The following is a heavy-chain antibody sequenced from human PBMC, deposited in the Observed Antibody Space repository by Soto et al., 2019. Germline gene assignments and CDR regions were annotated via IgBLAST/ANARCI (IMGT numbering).Heavy chain of an antibody. Sequence: SETLSLTCTVSGGSISRGDYYWSWIRQPPGKGLEWIGYIYYSGTTYYNPSLKSRLTISVDTSKSQFSLKLSSVTAADTAVYNCARDVKAPTGYYYYYGLDVWGQGTTVTVS. V-gene: IGHV4-30-4*01. CDR2: IYYSGTT. CDR1: GGSISRGDYY. J-gene: IGHJ6*02. CDR3: ARDVKAPTGYYYYYGLDV. D-gene: IGHD2-8*02.